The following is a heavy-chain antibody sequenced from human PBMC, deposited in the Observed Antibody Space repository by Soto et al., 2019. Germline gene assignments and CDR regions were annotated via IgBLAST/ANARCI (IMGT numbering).Heavy chain of an antibody. CDR2: ISSSGSTI. CDR3: ARDFGYPYYYYGMDG. J-gene: IGHJ6*02. CDR1: GFTFSSYE. Sequence: GSLRLSCAASGFTFSSYEMNWVRQAPGKGLEWVSYISSSGSTIYYADSVKGRFTISRDNAKNSLYLQMNSLRAEDTAVYYCARDFGYPYYYYGMDGWGQGTTVTVSS. D-gene: IGHD5-18*01. V-gene: IGHV3-48*03.